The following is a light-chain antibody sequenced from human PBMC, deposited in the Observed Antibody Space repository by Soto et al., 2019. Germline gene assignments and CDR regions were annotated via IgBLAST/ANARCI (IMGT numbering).Light chain of an antibody. V-gene: IGKV3-20*01. J-gene: IGKJ4*01. CDR2: GAS. CDR1: QSVSASN. CDR3: QLYGSSPR. Sequence: EIVLTQSPGTLSLSPGERATLSCRASQSVSASNVAWYQQKPGLAPRLLIYGASTRATGNPDRFSGSGSGTDVSLAISRLEPEEFAVYYCQLYGSSPRFGGGTKVEIK.